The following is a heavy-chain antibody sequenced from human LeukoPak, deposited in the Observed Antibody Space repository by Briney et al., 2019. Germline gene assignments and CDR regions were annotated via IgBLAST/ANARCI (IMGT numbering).Heavy chain of an antibody. D-gene: IGHD3-10*01. V-gene: IGHV1-69*04. Sequence: GASVKVSCKASGGTFSSYAISWVRQAPGQGLEWVGRIIPILGIANYAQKFQGRVTITADKSTSTAYMELSSLRSEDTAVYYCARVLTMVRGVISDYYYYYGMDVWGQGTTVTVSS. CDR2: IIPILGIA. CDR3: ARVLTMVRGVISDYYYYYGMDV. CDR1: GGTFSSYA. J-gene: IGHJ6*02.